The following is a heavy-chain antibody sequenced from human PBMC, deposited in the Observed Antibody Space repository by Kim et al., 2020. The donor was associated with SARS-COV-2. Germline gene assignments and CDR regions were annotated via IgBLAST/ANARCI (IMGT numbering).Heavy chain of an antibody. Sequence: VTGRFTISRDNAKNSLYLKMNSLRAENTAVYYCASGRRGDYWGQGTLVTVSS. CDR3: ASGRRGDY. V-gene: IGHV3-11*04. J-gene: IGHJ4*02. D-gene: IGHD3-16*01.